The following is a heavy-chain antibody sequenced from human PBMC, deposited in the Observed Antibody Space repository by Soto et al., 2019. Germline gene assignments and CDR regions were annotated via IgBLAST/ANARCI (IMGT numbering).Heavy chain of an antibody. CDR2: ISYDGSNK. D-gene: IGHD1-26*01. V-gene: IGHV3-30-3*01. J-gene: IGHJ4*02. Sequence: PGGSLRLSCAASGFTFSSYAMHWVRQAPGKGLEWVAVISYDGSNKYYADSVKGRFTISRDNSKNTLYLQMNSLRAEDTAVYYCARDWGPGSYYLDYWGQGTLVTVS. CDR1: GFTFSSYA. CDR3: ARDWGPGSYYLDY.